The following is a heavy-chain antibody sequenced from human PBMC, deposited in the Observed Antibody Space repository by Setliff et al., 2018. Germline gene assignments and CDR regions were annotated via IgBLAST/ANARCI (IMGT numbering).Heavy chain of an antibody. CDR3: ARGRNVAARLLDS. D-gene: IGHD6-6*01. CDR1: RGTFSDYY. CDR2: INHSGST. J-gene: IGHJ4*02. V-gene: IGHV4-34*01. Sequence: PSETLSLTCAASRGTFSDYYWTWIRQPPGKGLEWIGEINHSGSTNYNPSLKSRVSISVDTSKNQFSLKLSSVTAADTAVYYCARGRNVAARLLDSWGQGARVTVPQ.